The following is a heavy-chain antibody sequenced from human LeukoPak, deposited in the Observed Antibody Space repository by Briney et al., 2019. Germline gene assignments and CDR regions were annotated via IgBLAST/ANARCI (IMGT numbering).Heavy chain of an antibody. V-gene: IGHV1-46*01. CDR1: GYTFTGDY. CDR3: ARGSYYYMDV. Sequence: ASVKVSCKAFGYTFTGDYMHWVRQAPGQGLEWMGIINPNGGTTSYAQRFQGRLTLTRDTSTSTFYMELSTLKSEDTAVYYCARGSYYYMDVWVKGATVTISS. CDR2: INPNGGTT. J-gene: IGHJ6*03.